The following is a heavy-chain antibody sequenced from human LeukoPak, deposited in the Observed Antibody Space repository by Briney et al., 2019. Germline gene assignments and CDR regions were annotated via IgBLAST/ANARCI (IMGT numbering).Heavy chain of an antibody. CDR1: GFTFSSYG. CDR3: AKDLAVAGTKHSLNFDY. V-gene: IGHV3-30*02. D-gene: IGHD6-19*01. CDR2: IRYDGSNK. Sequence: GGSLRLSCAASGFTFSSYGMHWVRQAPGKGLEWVAFIRYDGSNKYYADSVKGRFTISRDNSKNTLYLQMNSPRAEDTAVYYCAKDLAVAGTKHSLNFDYWGQGTLVTVSS. J-gene: IGHJ4*02.